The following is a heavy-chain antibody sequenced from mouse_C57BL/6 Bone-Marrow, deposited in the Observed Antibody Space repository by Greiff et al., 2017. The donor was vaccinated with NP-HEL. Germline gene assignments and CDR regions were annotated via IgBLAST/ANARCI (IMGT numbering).Heavy chain of an antibody. CDR3: AREGRFIYYYGSSYLDY. CDR1: GFTFTDYY. CDR2: VYPYNGGT. V-gene: IGHV1-36*01. J-gene: IGHJ2*01. Sequence: VQLQQSGPVLVKPGPSVKISCKASGFTFTDYYMHWVKQSHGKSLEWIGLVYPYNGGTSYNQKFKGKATLTVDTSSSTAYMELNSLTSEDSAVYYCAREGRFIYYYGSSYLDYWGQGTTLTVSS. D-gene: IGHD1-1*01.